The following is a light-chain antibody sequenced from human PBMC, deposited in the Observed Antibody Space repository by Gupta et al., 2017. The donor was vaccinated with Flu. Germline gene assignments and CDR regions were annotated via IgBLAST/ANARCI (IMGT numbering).Light chain of an antibody. J-gene: IGLJ1*01. Sequence: QSVLTQPPSVSGAPGPRVAISCTGSSSNIGAGYALHWYQQLPGIVPKLLIYYNNTRPSGVPDRFSGSKSGPSASLAIAGLQAEDEADYYCQSYDSRLRENVFGTGTKVTVL. CDR3: QSYDSRLRENV. CDR1: SSNIGAGYA. CDR2: YNN. V-gene: IGLV1-40*01.